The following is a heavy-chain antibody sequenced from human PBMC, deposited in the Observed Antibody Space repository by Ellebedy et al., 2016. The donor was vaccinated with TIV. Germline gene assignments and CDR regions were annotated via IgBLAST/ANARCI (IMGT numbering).Heavy chain of an antibody. J-gene: IGHJ3*02. CDR1: GFNFGSHA. V-gene: IGHV3-23*01. CDR3: AKDLRYSNGWGGALDI. Sequence: PGGSLRLSCAASGFNFGSHAMNWVRQAPGKGLQWVSSITSSGYGSHYTDSVKGRFTISRDNSKNTLYLQMNSLRDEDTAIYFCAKDLRYSNGWGGALDIWGQGTLVTVAS. D-gene: IGHD2-21*01. CDR2: ITSSGYGS.